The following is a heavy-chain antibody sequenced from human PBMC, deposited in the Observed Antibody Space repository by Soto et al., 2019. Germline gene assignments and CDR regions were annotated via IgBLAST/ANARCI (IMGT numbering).Heavy chain of an antibody. D-gene: IGHD1-1*01. J-gene: IGHJ5*02. CDR2: INSVGTRT. CDR3: ATVATGCWDWFDP. Sequence: EVQLVESGGGLVQPGGSLRLSCAASGFTFTNYWMHWVRQVPGKGLVWVSRINSVGTRTTYADSVRGRFTISRENSKNTLYLQLNSLGAEDTAVYYCATVATGCWDWFDPWCQGTLVTVSS. V-gene: IGHV3-74*01. CDR1: GFTFTNYW.